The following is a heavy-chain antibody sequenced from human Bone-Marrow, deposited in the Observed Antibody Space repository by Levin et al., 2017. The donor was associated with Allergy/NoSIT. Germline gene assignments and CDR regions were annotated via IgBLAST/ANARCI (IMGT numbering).Heavy chain of an antibody. J-gene: IGHJ3*02. V-gene: IGHV3-21*01. Sequence: GGSLRLSCTVSGFTVSIYSINWVRQAPGKGLEWVSSISSSGSDMYYVDSVRGRFTISRDNAKNSLTLQMNSLGAEDTAVYYCARGIIGDVRVAHKEAFDIWGQGTMVSVSS. D-gene: IGHD2-8*02. CDR3: ARGIIGDVRVAHKEAFDI. CDR2: ISSSGSDM. CDR1: GFTVSIYS.